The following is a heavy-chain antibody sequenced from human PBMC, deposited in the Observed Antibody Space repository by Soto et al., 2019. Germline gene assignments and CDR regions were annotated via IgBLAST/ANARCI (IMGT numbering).Heavy chain of an antibody. CDR3: ARGLDCTNGVCSYFDY. CDR1: GYTFTSCV. J-gene: IGHJ4*02. Sequence: ASVNVSCKASGYTFTSCVSSWVRQAPGQGLELMGWISAYNGNTNYAQKLQGRVTMTTDTSTSTAYMELRSLRSDDTAVYYCARGLDCTNGVCSYFDYWGQGTLVTVSS. V-gene: IGHV1-18*01. D-gene: IGHD2-8*01. CDR2: ISAYNGNT.